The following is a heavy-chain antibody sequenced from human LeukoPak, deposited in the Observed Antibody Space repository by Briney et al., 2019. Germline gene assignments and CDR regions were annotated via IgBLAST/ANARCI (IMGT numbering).Heavy chain of an antibody. CDR1: GFTFDDYA. D-gene: IGHD3-22*01. Sequence: GGSLRLSCAASGFTFDDYAMHGVRQAPGKGLGGVSGISWNSGSIGYADSVKGRFTISRDNAKNSLYLQMNSLRAEDTALYYCAKASYYYDSSGPDYWGQGTLVTVSS. V-gene: IGHV3-9*01. CDR2: ISWNSGSI. CDR3: AKASYYYDSSGPDY. J-gene: IGHJ4*02.